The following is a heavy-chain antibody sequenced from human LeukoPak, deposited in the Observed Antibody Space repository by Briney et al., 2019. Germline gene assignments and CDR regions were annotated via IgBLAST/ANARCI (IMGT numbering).Heavy chain of an antibody. CDR3: ATKRLGATLLQYFQH. CDR1: GYTLTELF. D-gene: IGHD1-26*01. CDR2: FDPEDGET. Sequence: ASVKVSCTVSGYTLTELFMHWVRQAPGKGLEWMGGFDPEDGETIYAQKFQGRVTMTEDTSTDTAYMELSSLRSEDTAVYYCATKRLGATLLQYFQHWGQGTLVTVSS. J-gene: IGHJ1*01. V-gene: IGHV1-24*01.